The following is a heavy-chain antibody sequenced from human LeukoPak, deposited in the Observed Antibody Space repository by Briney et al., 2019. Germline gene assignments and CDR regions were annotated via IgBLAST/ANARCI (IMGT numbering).Heavy chain of an antibody. J-gene: IGHJ5*02. V-gene: IGHV3-23*01. D-gene: IGHD2-2*01. CDR3: SRGSAIVVIPAAFSWFDP. Sequence: PGGSLRLSCGASGVTFSNYAMTWVGQAPGKGVEGVSAISGSDGSTYYADSVKGRFSISRDNSKNTLYLQMNTLRAEDTAVYYCSRGSAIVVIPAAFSWFDPWGQGTLVTVSS. CDR2: ISGSDGST. CDR1: GVTFSNYA.